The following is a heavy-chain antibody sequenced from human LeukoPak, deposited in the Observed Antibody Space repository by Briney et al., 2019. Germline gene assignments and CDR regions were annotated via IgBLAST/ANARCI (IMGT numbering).Heavy chain of an antibody. D-gene: IGHD4-23*01. J-gene: IGHJ4*02. CDR1: GFTFSSHW. CDR2: IKEDGSEK. V-gene: IGHV3-7*01. Sequence: GGSLRLSRSPSGFTFSSHWMSWVRPAPGKGLEWVANIKEDGSEKFYVDSVKGRFTISRDNAKNSLYLQMNSLRAEETAVYYCARVYGGTYWGQGTLVTVSS. CDR3: ARVYGGTY.